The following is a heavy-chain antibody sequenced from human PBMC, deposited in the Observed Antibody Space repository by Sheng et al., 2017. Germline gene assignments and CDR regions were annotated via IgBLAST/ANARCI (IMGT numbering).Heavy chain of an antibody. Sequence: DVQLLESGGGLAQLGGPVRLSCVASGFTFSTYWMSWVRQAPGKGLVWVSRIHTDGSATTYADSVKGRFTISRDNAKNTLYLQMNSLRADDTAVYYCARGRVGYGMDVWGQGTTVTVSS. V-gene: IGHV3-74*02. CDR2: IHTDGSAT. J-gene: IGHJ6*02. CDR1: GFTFSTYW. CDR3: ARGRVGYGMDV.